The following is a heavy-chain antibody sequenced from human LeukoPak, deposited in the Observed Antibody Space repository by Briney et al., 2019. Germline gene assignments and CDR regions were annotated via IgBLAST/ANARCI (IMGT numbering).Heavy chain of an antibody. Sequence: PSETLSLTCAVSGGSISSSNWWSWVRQPPGKGLEWIGEINHSGSTNYNPSLKSRVTISVDKSKNQFSLKLSSVTAADTAVYYGASLGYYDILTGCSTYAFDIWGQGTMVTVSS. J-gene: IGHJ3*02. CDR1: GGSISSSNW. CDR2: INHSGST. V-gene: IGHV4-4*02. CDR3: ASLGYYDILTGCSTYAFDI. D-gene: IGHD3-9*01.